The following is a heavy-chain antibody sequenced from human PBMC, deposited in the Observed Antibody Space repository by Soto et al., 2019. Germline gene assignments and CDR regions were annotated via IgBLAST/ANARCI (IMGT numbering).Heavy chain of an antibody. CDR2: ISSSGSTI. V-gene: IGHV3-48*03. D-gene: IGHD2-2*02. J-gene: IGHJ6*02. CDR1: GFTFSSYE. Sequence: GGSLRLSCAASGFTFSSYEMNWVRQAPGKGLEWVSYISSSGSTIYYADSVKGRFTISRDNAKNSLYLQMNSLRAEDTAVCYCARDCSSTSCYTPEVSYYYYGMDVWGQGTTVTVSS. CDR3: ARDCSSTSCYTPEVSYYYYGMDV.